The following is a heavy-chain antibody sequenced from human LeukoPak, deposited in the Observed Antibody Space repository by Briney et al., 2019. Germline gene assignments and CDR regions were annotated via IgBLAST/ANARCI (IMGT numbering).Heavy chain of an antibody. J-gene: IGHJ5*02. D-gene: IGHD6-6*01. Sequence: GASVKVSCKASGGTFSSYAISWVRQAPGQGLEWMGGIIPIFGTANYAQKFQGRVTITADESTSTAYMELSSLRSEDTAVYYCATSPYSSSSGGNWFDPWGQGTLVTVSS. CDR1: GGTFSSYA. V-gene: IGHV1-69*13. CDR3: ATSPYSSSSGGNWFDP. CDR2: IIPIFGTA.